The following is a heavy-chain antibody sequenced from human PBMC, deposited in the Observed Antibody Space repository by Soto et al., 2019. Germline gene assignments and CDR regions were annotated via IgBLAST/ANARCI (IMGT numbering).Heavy chain of an antibody. V-gene: IGHV1-2*04. D-gene: IGHD2-15*01. J-gene: IGHJ6*02. CDR2: INPNSGGT. Sequence: GASVKVSCKASGYTFTGYYMHWVRQAPGQGLEWMGWINPNSGGTNYAQKFQGWVTMTRDTSISTAYMELSRLRSDDTAVYYCARDLGCSGGSCYSPDSYGMDVWGQGTTVTVSS. CDR3: ARDLGCSGGSCYSPDSYGMDV. CDR1: GYTFTGYY.